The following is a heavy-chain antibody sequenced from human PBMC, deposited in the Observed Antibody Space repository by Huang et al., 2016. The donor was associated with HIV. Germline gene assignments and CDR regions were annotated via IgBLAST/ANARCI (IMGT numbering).Heavy chain of an antibody. D-gene: IGHD3-3*01. Sequence: QMQLQQRGAGLLKPSETLSLTCGVSGGSFTGNYLTWIRQAPGKGREWIGEVNDTGATNYNPSLNGRVTISLDKSNRELSLNPRSVTAADTAVYYCARQWTILEWLLGLDVWGQGTTVIVSS. V-gene: IGHV4-34*02. J-gene: IGHJ6*02. CDR1: GGSFTGNY. CDR3: ARQWTILEWLLGLDV. CDR2: VNDTGAT.